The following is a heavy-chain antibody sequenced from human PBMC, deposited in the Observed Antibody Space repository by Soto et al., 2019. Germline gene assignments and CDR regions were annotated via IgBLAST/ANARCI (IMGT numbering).Heavy chain of an antibody. CDR3: AKVLLWFGSSPDY. CDR2: ISYDGSNK. J-gene: IGHJ4*02. CDR1: GFTFSSYG. V-gene: IGHV3-30*18. D-gene: IGHD3-10*01. Sequence: GGSLRLSCAASGFTFSSYGMHWVRQAPGKGLEWVAVISYDGSNKYYADSVKGRFTISRDKSKNTLYLQMNSLRAEDTAVYYCAKVLLWFGSSPDYWGQGTLVTVSS.